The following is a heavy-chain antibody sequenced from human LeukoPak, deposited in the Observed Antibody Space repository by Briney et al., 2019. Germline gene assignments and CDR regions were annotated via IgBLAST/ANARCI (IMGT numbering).Heavy chain of an antibody. V-gene: IGHV1-69*05. CDR3: AREKEQWLVQDWFDP. CDR1: GGTFSSYA. CDR2: IIPISGTA. Sequence: SVKVSCKASGGTFSSYAISWVRQAPGQGLEWMGGIIPISGTANYAQKFQGRVTITTDESTSTAYMELSSLRSEDTAVYYCAREKEQWLVQDWFDPWGQGTLVTVSS. D-gene: IGHD6-19*01. J-gene: IGHJ5*02.